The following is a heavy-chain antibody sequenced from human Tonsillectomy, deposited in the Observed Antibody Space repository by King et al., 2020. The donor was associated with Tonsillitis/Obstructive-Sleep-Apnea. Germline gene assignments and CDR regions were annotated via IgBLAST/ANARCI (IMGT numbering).Heavy chain of an antibody. Sequence: QLVQSGGGLIQPGGSLRLSCAASGFTFSSYSMNWVRQAPGKGLEWPSYISSSSSTINYADSVKGRFTISRDNAENSLYLQMHSLRDEDTAVYYCARDYRYAFDIWGQGTLVTVSS. CDR1: GFTFSSYS. D-gene: IGHD4-11*01. J-gene: IGHJ3*02. CDR3: ARDYRYAFDI. CDR2: ISSSSSTI. V-gene: IGHV3-48*02.